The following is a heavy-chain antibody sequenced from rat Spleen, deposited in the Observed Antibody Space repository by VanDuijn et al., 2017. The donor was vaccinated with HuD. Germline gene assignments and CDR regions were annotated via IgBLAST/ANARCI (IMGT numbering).Heavy chain of an antibody. CDR2: IIYDGSRT. J-gene: IGHJ3*01. Sequence: EVQLVESGGGLVQPGRSLKLSCAASGFIFRDYTMAWVRQAPKKGLEWVATIIYDGSRTYYRDSVKGRFTISRDNAKSTLYLQMDSLRSEDTTTYYCASHDDGTYPFAYWDQGTLVTVSS. D-gene: IGHD1-12*02. CDR3: ASHDDGTYPFAY. V-gene: IGHV5-17*01. CDR1: GFIFRDYT.